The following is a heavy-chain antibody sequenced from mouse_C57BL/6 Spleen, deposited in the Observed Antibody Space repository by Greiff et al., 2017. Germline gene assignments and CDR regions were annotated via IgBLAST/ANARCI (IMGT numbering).Heavy chain of an antibody. CDR2: INPNNGGT. Sequence: VQLQQSGPELVKPGASVKMSCKASGYTFTDYNMHWVKQSHGKSLEWTGYINPNNGGTSYNQKFKGKATLTVNKSSSTAYMELRSLTSDDSAVYYCARIYYDYLWFAYWGQGTLVTVSA. CDR3: ARIYYDYLWFAY. D-gene: IGHD2-4*01. V-gene: IGHV1-22*01. CDR1: GYTFTDYN. J-gene: IGHJ3*01.